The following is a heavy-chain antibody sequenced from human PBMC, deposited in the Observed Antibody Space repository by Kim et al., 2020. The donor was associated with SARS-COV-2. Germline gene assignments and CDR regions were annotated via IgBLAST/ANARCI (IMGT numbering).Heavy chain of an antibody. V-gene: IGHV3-23*01. CDR1: GFTFSNYV. D-gene: IGHD1-26*01. CDR2: ISGSGGST. Sequence: GGSLRLSCAASGFTFSNYVMSWVRQAPGKGLEWVSSISGSGGSTYYADSVKGRFTISRDNSRNTLYLQMNILRAEDTAVYYCAKESPSLAGRYFGDYWGQGTLVTVSS. CDR3: AKESPSLAGRYFGDY. J-gene: IGHJ4*02.